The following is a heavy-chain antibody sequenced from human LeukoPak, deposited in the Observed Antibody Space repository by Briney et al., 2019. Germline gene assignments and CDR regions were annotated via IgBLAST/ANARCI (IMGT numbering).Heavy chain of an antibody. CDR1: GGSISSGGYY. D-gene: IGHD2-15*01. CDR2: ICYSGST. Sequence: SQTVSLTCTVSGGSISSGGYYWGWIRQPPGKGLEWIGSICYSGSTYYSPSLKSRVTISVDTSKNQFSLKLRSVTAADTAVYHCARHWAYCSGGTCYSFDDWGQGTLVTVSS. CDR3: ARHWAYCSGGTCYSFDD. J-gene: IGHJ4*02. V-gene: IGHV4-39*01.